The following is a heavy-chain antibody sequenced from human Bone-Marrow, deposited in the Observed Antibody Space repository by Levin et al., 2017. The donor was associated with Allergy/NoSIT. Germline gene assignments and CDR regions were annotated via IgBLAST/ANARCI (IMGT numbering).Heavy chain of an antibody. D-gene: IGHD1-14*01. V-gene: IGHV4-34*01. CDR2: INHSGST. CDR1: GGSFSGYY. Sequence: TLSLTCAVYGGSFSGYYWSWIRQPPGKGLEWIGEINHSGSTNYNPSLKSRVTISVDTSKNQFSLKLSSVTAADTAVYYCARVEPEYAFDIWGQGTMVTVSS. J-gene: IGHJ3*02. CDR3: ARVEPEYAFDI.